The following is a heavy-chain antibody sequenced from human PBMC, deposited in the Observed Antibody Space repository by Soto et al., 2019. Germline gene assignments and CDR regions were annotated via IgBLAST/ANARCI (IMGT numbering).Heavy chain of an antibody. D-gene: IGHD3-10*01. CDR1: GASVSNYY. CDR2: IYYSGST. Sequence: SETLSLTCTVSGASVSNYYWSWIRQPPGKGLEWIGNIYYSGSTNYNPSLKSRVTISVDTSTNQFSLKLNSVTAADTAVYYGERHVRDWFDPWGQGTQVTVSS. V-gene: IGHV4-59*02. J-gene: IGHJ5*02. CDR3: ERHVRDWFDP.